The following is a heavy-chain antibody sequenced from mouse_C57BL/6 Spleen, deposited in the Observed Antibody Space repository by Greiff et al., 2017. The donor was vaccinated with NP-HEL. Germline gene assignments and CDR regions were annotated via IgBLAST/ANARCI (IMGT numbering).Heavy chain of an antibody. V-gene: IGHV3-6*01. CDR3: ARGYYYGSSYCDY. CDR2: ISYDGSN. CDR1: GYSITSGYY. Sequence: EVKLMESGPGLVKPSQSLSLTCSVTGYSITSGYYWNWIRQFPGNKLEWMGYISYDGSNNYNPSLKNRISITRDTSKNQFFLKLNSVTTEDTATYYCARGYYYGSSYCDYWGQGTTLTVSS. D-gene: IGHD1-1*01. J-gene: IGHJ2*01.